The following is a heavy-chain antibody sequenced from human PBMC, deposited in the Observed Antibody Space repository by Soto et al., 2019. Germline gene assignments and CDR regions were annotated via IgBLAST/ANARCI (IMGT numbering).Heavy chain of an antibody. J-gene: IGHJ6*02. D-gene: IGHD2-21*01. Sequence: QGHLVQSGAEVRKPGASVKVSCKASGYSFTSYGISWVRQAPGQGLEWMGWISTDNGNTNYAHNLQGRVSMTIDPSTSPDHIELWSLGSDDTAVYYCARDVPDTSLFFYYYGMDVWGQGTTVTVSS. CDR2: ISTDNGNT. V-gene: IGHV1-18*01. CDR3: ARDVPDTSLFFYYYGMDV. CDR1: GYSFTSYG.